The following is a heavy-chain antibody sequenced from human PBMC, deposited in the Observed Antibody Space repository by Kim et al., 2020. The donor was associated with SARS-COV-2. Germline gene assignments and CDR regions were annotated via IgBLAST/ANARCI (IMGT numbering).Heavy chain of an antibody. D-gene: IGHD3-16*02. J-gene: IGHJ5*02. Sequence: SETLSLTCTVSGGSISSSSYYWGWIRQPPGKGLEWIGSIYYSGSTYYNPSLKSRVTISVDTSKNQFSLKLSSVTAADTAVYYCATEYYDYVWGSYRPLDPWGQGTLVTVSS. CDR2: IYYSGST. CDR3: ATEYYDYVWGSYRPLDP. V-gene: IGHV4-39*01. CDR1: GGSISSSSYY.